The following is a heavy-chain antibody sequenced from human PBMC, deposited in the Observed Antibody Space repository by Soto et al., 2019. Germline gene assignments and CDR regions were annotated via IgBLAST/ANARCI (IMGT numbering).Heavy chain of an antibody. CDR2: INPNSGGT. V-gene: IGHV1-2*04. CDR1: GYTFTGYY. CDR3: ARDRKYCSGGSCARNWFDP. J-gene: IGHJ5*02. D-gene: IGHD2-15*01. Sequence: ASVKVSCKASGYTFTGYYMHWVRQAPGQGLEWMGWINPNSGGTNYAQKFQGWVTMTRDTSISTAYMELSRLRSDDTAVYYCARDRKYCSGGSCARNWFDPWGQGTLVTVSS.